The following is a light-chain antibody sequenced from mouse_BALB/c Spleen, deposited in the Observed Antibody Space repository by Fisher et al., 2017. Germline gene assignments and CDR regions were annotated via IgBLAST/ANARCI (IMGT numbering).Light chain of an antibody. CDR2: LTS. V-gene: IGKV4-68*01. Sequence: IVMTQTTALMSASPGEKVTMTCSASSSVSYMYWYQQKPRSSPKPWIYLTSNLASGVPARFSGSGSGTSYSLTISSMEAEDAATYYCQQWSSNPLTFGAGTKLELK. CDR3: QQWSSNPLT. CDR1: SSVSY. J-gene: IGKJ5*01.